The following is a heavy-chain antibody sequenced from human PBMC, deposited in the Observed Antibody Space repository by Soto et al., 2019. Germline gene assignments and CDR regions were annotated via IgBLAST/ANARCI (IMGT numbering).Heavy chain of an antibody. CDR2: IKTKTEGETT. D-gene: IGHD2-21*02. Sequence: EVQLVESGGGLVKPGGSLRLSCAASGFTFSNAWMTWARQAPGKGLEWVGRIKTKTEGETTDYAAPVKGRFTISRDDSKNTVFLQMNSLKSEDTAVYYCSTVTDWGQGTLVTVSS. J-gene: IGHJ4*02. V-gene: IGHV3-15*01. CDR3: STVTD. CDR1: GFTFSNAW.